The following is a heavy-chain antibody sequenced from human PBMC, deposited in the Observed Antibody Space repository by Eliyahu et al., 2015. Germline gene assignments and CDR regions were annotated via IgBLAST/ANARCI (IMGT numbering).Heavy chain of an antibody. CDR2: IYPSGST. V-gene: IGHV4-39*01. CDR3: ATRQRAVDFGDPGAFDL. D-gene: IGHD3-10*01. Sequence: QVQLQESGPGLVKASETLSLSCTVSGDSINNTPYYWGWIRQPPGKGLEWIGAIYPSGSTYPHPSLQTRITIDIDTSKNQFSLQLTSVTAADTGIFYCATRQRAVDFGDPGAFDLWGQGTMVTVSS. CDR1: GDSINNTPYY. J-gene: IGHJ3*01.